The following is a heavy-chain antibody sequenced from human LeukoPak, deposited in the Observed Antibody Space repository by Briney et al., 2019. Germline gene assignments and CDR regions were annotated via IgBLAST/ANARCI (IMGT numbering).Heavy chain of an antibody. CDR1: GFTFTTYA. CDR2: IGGGGVRT. Sequence: QPGGSLRLSCAASGFTFTTYAMSWVRQAPGKGLEWVSAIGGGGVRTYCADSVKGRFTISRDNSKNTLYLQMNSLRAEDTAVYYCAKDLLRYFDWLLTTYYFDYWGQGTLVTVSS. V-gene: IGHV3-23*01. D-gene: IGHD3-9*01. CDR3: AKDLLRYFDWLLTTYYFDY. J-gene: IGHJ4*02.